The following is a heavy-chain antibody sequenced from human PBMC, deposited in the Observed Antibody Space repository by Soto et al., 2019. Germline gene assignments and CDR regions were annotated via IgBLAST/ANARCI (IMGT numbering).Heavy chain of an antibody. CDR1: GGSISSYY. CDR3: ARDLWGYCGTDCYPLDV. Sequence: SETLSLTCTVSGGSISSYYWSWIRQPPGKGLEWIGYMYNTGSTVYNPSLKSRVTISVDTSKNQFSLKLNAVTAADTAVYYCARDLWGYCGTDCYPLDVWGQGTTVTVSS. J-gene: IGHJ6*02. V-gene: IGHV4-59*01. D-gene: IGHD2-21*02. CDR2: MYNTGST.